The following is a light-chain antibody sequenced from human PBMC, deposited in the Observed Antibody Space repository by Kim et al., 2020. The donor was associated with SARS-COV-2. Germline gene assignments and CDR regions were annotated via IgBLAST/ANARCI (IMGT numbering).Light chain of an antibody. J-gene: IGLJ3*02. CDR2: HVS. CDR1: SSDVGDYNY. Sequence: GQSSTISCTGTSSDVGDYNYVSWYQQHPGKAPKLMIYHVSQRPSGVSNRFSGSKSANTASLTISGLQAEDEADYYCSSYTSSSTWVFGGGTQLTVL. CDR3: SSYTSSSTWV. V-gene: IGLV2-14*03.